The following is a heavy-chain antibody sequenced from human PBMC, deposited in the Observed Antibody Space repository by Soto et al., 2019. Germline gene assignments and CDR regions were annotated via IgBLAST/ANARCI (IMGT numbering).Heavy chain of an antibody. CDR3: ARVRVHEWQFDH. CDR1: GFIFSDYW. J-gene: IGHJ4*02. V-gene: IGHV3-74*01. Sequence: PGGSLRLSCAASGFIFSDYWMHWVRRAPGKGLVWVARINSDGSTTSYADSVKDRFTISRDNAKNTLYLQMNSLRAEDTAVYLCARVRVHEWQFDHRGQGTPVTVSS. CDR2: INSDGSTT. D-gene: IGHD3-3*01.